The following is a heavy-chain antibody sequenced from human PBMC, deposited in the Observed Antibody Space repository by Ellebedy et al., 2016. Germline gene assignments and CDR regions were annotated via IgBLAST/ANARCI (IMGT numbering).Heavy chain of an antibody. D-gene: IGHD3-3*01. CDR2: IYTNGNS. V-gene: IGHV4-61*02. CDR3: ATLTIPGGSDF. Sequence: SETLSLXXTVSGDSIKNGAYYWSWIRQPAGKGLEWIGRIYTNGNSVYNPSLKSRVTMSVDTSRNHFSLELNSVTAADSAVYYCATLTIPGGSDFWGQGILVTVSS. CDR1: GDSIKNGAYY. J-gene: IGHJ4*02.